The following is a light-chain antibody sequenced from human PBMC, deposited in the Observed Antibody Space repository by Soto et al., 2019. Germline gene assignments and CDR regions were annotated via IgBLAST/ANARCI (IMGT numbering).Light chain of an antibody. Sequence: EIVMTQSPATLSVSPGERATLSCSASQSVSSNLAWYQQKPGQAPRLLIYGASNRATGIPDRFSGSGSGTDFTLTISRLEPEDFAVYYCQQYGSSGTFGQGTKV. CDR3: QQYGSSGT. J-gene: IGKJ1*01. CDR1: QSVSSN. CDR2: GAS. V-gene: IGKV3-20*01.